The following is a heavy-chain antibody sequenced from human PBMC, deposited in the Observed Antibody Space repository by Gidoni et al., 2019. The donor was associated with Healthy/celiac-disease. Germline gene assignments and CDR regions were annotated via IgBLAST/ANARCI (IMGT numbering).Heavy chain of an antibody. J-gene: IGHJ5*02. CDR1: GFTFSSYG. Sequence: QVQLVESGGGVVQPGRSLRISCAASGFTFSSYGIHWVRQAPCKGLEWVAVISYDGSNKYYADSVKGRFTISRDNSKNTLYLQMNSLRAEDTAVYYCAKVASGAAAGPGGFWFDPWGQGTLVTVSS. V-gene: IGHV3-30*18. CDR3: AKVASGAAAGPGGFWFDP. CDR2: ISYDGSNK. D-gene: IGHD6-13*01.